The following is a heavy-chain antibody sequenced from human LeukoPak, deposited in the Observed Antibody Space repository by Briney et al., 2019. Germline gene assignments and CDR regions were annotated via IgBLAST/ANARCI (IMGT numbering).Heavy chain of an antibody. CDR1: GFTFSSYA. CDR2: ISGGGGIT. D-gene: IGHD6-19*01. J-gene: IGHJ4*02. Sequence: GGSLRLSCAASGFTFSSYAMNWVRQGPGKGLEWVSAISGGGGITYYADSVKGRFTISRDKSKNILYLQMNGLRAEDTAVYYCAKTSSGWSVFDYWGQGALVTVSS. V-gene: IGHV3-23*01. CDR3: AKTSSGWSVFDY.